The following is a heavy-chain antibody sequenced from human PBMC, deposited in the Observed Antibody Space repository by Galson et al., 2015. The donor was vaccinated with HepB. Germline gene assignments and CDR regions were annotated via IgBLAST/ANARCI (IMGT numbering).Heavy chain of an antibody. Sequence: SLRLSCAASGFSFSTYGIHWVRQAPGKGLEWVAFLSYDGGDKYYTDSVKGRFTISRDNSKNTLYLQMDSLRADDTAVYYCAKDRDGRKRITGWFDPWGQGTLVIVSS. CDR3: AKDRDGRKRITGWFDP. CDR2: LSYDGGDK. J-gene: IGHJ5*02. D-gene: IGHD1-14*01. V-gene: IGHV3-30*18. CDR1: GFSFSTYG.